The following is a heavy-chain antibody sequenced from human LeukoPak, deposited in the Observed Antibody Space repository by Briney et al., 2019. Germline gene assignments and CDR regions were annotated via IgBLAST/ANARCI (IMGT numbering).Heavy chain of an antibody. D-gene: IGHD2-21*02. V-gene: IGHV3-48*04. J-gene: IGHJ4*02. CDR1: GFTFSSFS. CDR2: FSSTGSTI. Sequence: GGSLRLSCAASGFTFSSFSMNWSRQAPGKGLRWFSYFSSTGSTIYYAGSVKGRFTISRDNAKNSLSVQMDSLRAEDTAVYYCARSCGGNCYSPYYFDYWGQGTLVTVSS. CDR3: ARSCGGNCYSPYYFDY.